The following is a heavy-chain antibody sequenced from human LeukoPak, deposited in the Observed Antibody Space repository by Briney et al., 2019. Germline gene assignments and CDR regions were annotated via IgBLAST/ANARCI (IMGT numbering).Heavy chain of an antibody. CDR2: ISWNSGSI. V-gene: IGHV3-9*01. Sequence: PGGSLRLSCAASGFTFDDYAMHWVRQAPGKGLEWVSGISWNSGSIGYADSVKGRFTISRDNAKNSLYLQMNSLRAEDTALYYCAKEAAEMATADYWGQGTLVTVSS. D-gene: IGHD5-24*01. CDR3: AKEAAEMATADY. J-gene: IGHJ4*02. CDR1: GFTFDDYA.